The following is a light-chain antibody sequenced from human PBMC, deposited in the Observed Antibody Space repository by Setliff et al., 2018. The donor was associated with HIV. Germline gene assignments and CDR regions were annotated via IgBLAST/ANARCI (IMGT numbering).Light chain of an antibody. V-gene: IGLV2-14*03. Sequence: QSALTQPASVSGSPGQSITISCTGTSSDIGRYNYVSWYQQYPGKGPTLVIFDVSERPSGVSNRFSGSKSGNTASLIISGLQPDGEADYYCCSYARGSTYVFGSGTKVTVL. CDR2: DVS. J-gene: IGLJ1*01. CDR1: SSDIGRYNY. CDR3: CSYARGSTYV.